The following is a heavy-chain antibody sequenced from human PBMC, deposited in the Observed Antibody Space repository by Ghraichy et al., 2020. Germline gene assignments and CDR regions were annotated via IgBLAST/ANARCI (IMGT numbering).Heavy chain of an antibody. J-gene: IGHJ4*02. CDR3: ARHPSLYSSSSNTPY. CDR1: GGSISSSSYY. D-gene: IGHD6-13*01. Sequence: SETLSLTCTVSGGSISSSSYYWGWIRQPPGKGLEWIGSIYYSGSTYYNPSLKSRVTISVDTSKNQFSLKLSSVTAADTAVYYCARHPSLYSSSSNTPYWGQGTLVTVSS. V-gene: IGHV4-39*01. CDR2: IYYSGST.